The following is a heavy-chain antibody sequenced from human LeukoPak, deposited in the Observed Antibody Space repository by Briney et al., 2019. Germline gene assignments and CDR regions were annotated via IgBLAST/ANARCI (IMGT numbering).Heavy chain of an antibody. CDR2: IYSGGGT. Sequence: GGSLRLSCAVSGFTFSNYGMSWVRQAPGKGLEWVSTIYSGGGTYYADSVKVRFTISRDNSKNTLYLQMNSLRVEDTAVYYCAREIEYYYGSGTFDPWGQGTLVTVSS. J-gene: IGHJ5*02. D-gene: IGHD3-10*01. CDR3: AREIEYYYGSGTFDP. V-gene: IGHV3-66*01. CDR1: GFTFSNYG.